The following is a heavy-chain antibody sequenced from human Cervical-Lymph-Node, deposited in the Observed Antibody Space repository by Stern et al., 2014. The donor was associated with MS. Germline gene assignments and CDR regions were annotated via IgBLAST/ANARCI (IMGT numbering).Heavy chain of an antibody. Sequence: VQLVQSGGGVVQPGRSLRLSCAASGFNFSTYGMHWVRQVPGKGVEWVAIMSNDGRKKYYAASVKGRFTISRDNPKNTLYLQMNTLRPEDTAVYYCAKICSSTTSNGVDYWGQGTLVTVSS. CDR3: AKICSSTTSNGVDY. J-gene: IGHJ4*02. V-gene: IGHV3-30*18. CDR2: MSNDGRKK. CDR1: GFNFSTYG. D-gene: IGHD2-2*01.